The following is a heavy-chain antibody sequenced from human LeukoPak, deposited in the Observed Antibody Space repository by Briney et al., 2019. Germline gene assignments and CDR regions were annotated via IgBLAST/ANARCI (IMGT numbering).Heavy chain of an antibody. CDR1: GGSISSYY. D-gene: IGHD2-21*02. V-gene: IGHV4-59*08. CDR2: IYYSGST. CDR3: ARHGLGDHDNRFDY. Sequence: PSETLSLTCTVSGGSISSYYWSWIRQPPGKGLEWIGYIYYSGSTNYNPSLKSRVTISVDTSKNQFSLKLSSVTAADTAVYYCARHGLGDHDNRFDYWGQGTLVTVSS. J-gene: IGHJ4*02.